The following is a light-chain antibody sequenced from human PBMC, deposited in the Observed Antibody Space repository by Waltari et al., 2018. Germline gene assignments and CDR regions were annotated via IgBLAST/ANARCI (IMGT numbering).Light chain of an antibody. CDR1: NIARKA. Sequence: SYVLTQPPSVSVAPGRTAKITCAGNNIARKAGHWYQQKPGQAPVLVVHDDRDRPSGIPERFSGSNSGSTATLTVSRVEAGDEADYYCQVWDTTGDHVAFGGGTKLTVL. CDR2: DDR. V-gene: IGLV3-21*02. CDR3: QVWDTTGDHVA. J-gene: IGLJ2*01.